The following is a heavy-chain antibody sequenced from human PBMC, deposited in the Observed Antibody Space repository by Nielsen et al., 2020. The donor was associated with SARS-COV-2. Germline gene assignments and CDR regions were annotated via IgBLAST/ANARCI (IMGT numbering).Heavy chain of an antibody. Sequence: SETLSLTCTVSGGSISSGSYFWSWIRQHPGNGLEWIGNIYYTGSTNYNPSLKSRITISIDPSKNQFSLKLSSVTAADTAVYYCATVKFSGSFMRGYFDYWGQGTLGTVSS. CDR2: IYYTGST. CDR3: ATVKFSGSFMRGYFDY. V-gene: IGHV4-31*03. CDR1: GGSISSGSYF. J-gene: IGHJ4*02. D-gene: IGHD1-26*01.